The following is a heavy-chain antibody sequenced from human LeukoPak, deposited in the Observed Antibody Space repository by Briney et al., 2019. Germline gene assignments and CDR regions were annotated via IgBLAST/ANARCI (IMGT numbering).Heavy chain of an antibody. Sequence: GGSLRLSCAASGFTFSSHAMSWVRQAPGKGLEWVSGIIGGGGETNYADSVKGRFSISTDNSKNTLYLQMNSLRVEDTALYYCTREFYRSGWNVDYWGREPWSPSPQ. CDR3: TREFYRSGWNVDY. CDR2: IIGGGGET. J-gene: IGHJ4*02. CDR1: GFTFSSHA. D-gene: IGHD6-19*01. V-gene: IGHV3-23*01.